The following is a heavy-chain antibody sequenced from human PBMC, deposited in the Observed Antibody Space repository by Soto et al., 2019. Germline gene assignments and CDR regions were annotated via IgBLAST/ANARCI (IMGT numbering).Heavy chain of an antibody. J-gene: IGHJ4*02. D-gene: IGHD3-22*01. Sequence: EVQLLESGGGLVQPGGSLRLSCAASEFTFSNYAMSWVRQAPGKGLEWVSAISYGGGTTYYADSVKGRFTISRDNSKNTLYLKMNSRRAEDTAVFYWGKNRGYYYISTVYHFDHWAQGPLATVPS. CDR3: GKNRGYYYISTVYHFDH. V-gene: IGHV3-23*01. CDR2: ISYGGGTT. CDR1: EFTFSNYA.